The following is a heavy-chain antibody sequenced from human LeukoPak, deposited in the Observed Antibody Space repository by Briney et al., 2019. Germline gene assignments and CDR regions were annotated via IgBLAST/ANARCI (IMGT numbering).Heavy chain of an antibody. CDR2: INPNSGAT. D-gene: IGHD2-15*01. CDR1: GYTFTGYY. J-gene: IGHJ4*02. Sequence: SVKVSCKASGYTFTGYYMHSVPETPGQGLEWMLWINPNSGATTYAPQFQVWVPLTRAPPISTSYWELTILRSEDTAVYYCARAHCSGGSCYFSPLDYWGQGTLVTVSS. V-gene: IGHV1-2*04. CDR3: ARAHCSGGSCYFSPLDY.